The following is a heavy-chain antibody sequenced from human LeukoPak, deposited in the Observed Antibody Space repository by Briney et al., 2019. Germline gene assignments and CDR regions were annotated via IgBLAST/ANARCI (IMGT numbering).Heavy chain of an antibody. D-gene: IGHD3-9*01. V-gene: IGHV4-34*01. J-gene: IGHJ4*02. CDR3: ARDLYIWLSYYFDY. CDR1: GGSFSGYY. Sequence: SETLSLTCAVYGGSFSGYYWSWIRQPPGKGLEWIGEINHSGSTNYNPSLKSRVTISVDTSKNQFSLKLSSVTAADTAVYYCARDLYIWLSYYFDYWGQGTLVTVSS. CDR2: INHSGST.